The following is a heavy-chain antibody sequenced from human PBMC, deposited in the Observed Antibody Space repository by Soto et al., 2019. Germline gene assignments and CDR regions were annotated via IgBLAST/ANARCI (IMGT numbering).Heavy chain of an antibody. V-gene: IGHV3-23*01. D-gene: IGHD3-10*01. CDR2: ISGSGSGGST. J-gene: IGHJ4*02. Sequence: PGGSLRLSCVASGFTFSSYAMSWVRQAPGKGLEWVSVISGSGSGGSTYYADSVKGRFTISRDNSKNTLYLQMNSLRAEDTAVYYCAKGTTRGVTKNYFDYWGQGTLVTVSS. CDR1: GFTFSSYA. CDR3: AKGTTRGVTKNYFDY.